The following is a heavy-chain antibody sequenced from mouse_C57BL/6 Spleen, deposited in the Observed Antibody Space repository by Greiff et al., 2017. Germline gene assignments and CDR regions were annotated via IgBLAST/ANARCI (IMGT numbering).Heavy chain of an antibody. D-gene: IGHD3-2*02. J-gene: IGHJ2*01. Sequence: QVQLKESGPELVKPGASVKISCKASGYTFTDYYINWVKQRPGQGLEWIGWIFPGSGSTYYNEKFKGKATLTVDKSSSTAYMLLSSLTSEDSAVYFCASGQLRLPYFDYWGQGTTLTVSA. CDR3: ASGQLRLPYFDY. V-gene: IGHV1-75*01. CDR1: GYTFTDYY. CDR2: IFPGSGST.